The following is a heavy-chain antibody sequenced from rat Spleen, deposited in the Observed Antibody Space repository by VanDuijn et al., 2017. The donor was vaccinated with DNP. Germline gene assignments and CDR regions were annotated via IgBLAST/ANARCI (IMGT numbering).Heavy chain of an antibody. J-gene: IGHJ4*01. Sequence: EVQLVESGGGLVQPGRSMKLSCAASGFTFSSFPMAWVRQAPTKGLEWVATISTSGGSTYYRDSVKGRFTISRDNAKSTLYLQMNSLRSEDTATYYCTREAVPYAMDAWGQGTSVTVSS. CDR2: ISTSGGST. V-gene: IGHV5-46*01. CDR3: TREAVPYAMDA. CDR1: GFTFSSFP.